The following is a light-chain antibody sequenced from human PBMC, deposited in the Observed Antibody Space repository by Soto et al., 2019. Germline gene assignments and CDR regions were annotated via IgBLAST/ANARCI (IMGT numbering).Light chain of an antibody. CDR2: AAS. CDR1: QSISNY. J-gene: IGKJ1*01. CDR3: QQSYSTPRT. Sequence: DIQMTQSPSSLSASVGDRVTITCRASQSISNYLNWYQQNPGKAPKLLMYAASSLQSGVPSRFGGSGSGTDFTLTISSLQPEDFATYYCQQSYSTPRTFGQGTKVEIK. V-gene: IGKV1-39*01.